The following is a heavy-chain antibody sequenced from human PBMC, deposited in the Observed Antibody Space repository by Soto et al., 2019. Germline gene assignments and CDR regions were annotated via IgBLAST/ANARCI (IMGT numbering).Heavy chain of an antibody. CDR2: ISAYNGNT. CDR3: ARGVGASYYFDY. Sequence: QVQLVQSGAEVKKPVASVKVSCKASGNTFTNYGISWEQQDPGQGLEWMGWISAYNGNTNYAQMLQGRVTMTTDTSTSTAYMELRSLRSDDTAVYYCARGVGASYYFDYWGQGTLVTVSS. J-gene: IGHJ4*02. D-gene: IGHD1-26*01. CDR1: GNTFTNYG. V-gene: IGHV1-18*01.